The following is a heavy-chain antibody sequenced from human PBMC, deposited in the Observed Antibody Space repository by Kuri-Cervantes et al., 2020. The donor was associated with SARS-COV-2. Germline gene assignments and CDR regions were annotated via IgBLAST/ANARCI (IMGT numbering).Heavy chain of an antibody. CDR2: IKQDGSEK. D-gene: IGHD5-18*01. CDR1: GFTFSSYA. V-gene: IGHV3-7*01. Sequence: GKSLQISCAASGFTFSSYAMSWVRQAPGKGLEWVANIKQDGSEKYYVDSVKGRFTISRDNAKNSLYLQMNSLRAEDTAVYYCARAPVDTAMVFFYWGQGTLVTVSS. J-gene: IGHJ4*02. CDR3: ARAPVDTAMVFFY.